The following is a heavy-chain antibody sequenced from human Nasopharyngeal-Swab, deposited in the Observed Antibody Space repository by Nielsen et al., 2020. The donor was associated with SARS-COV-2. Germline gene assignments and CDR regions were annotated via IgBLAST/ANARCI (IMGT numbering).Heavy chain of an antibody. Sequence: SETLSPTCTVSGGSISSYYWTWIRHPPGKGLEWIGYIYSSGSTNYNPSLKSRITISVDTPQNPFSLKLSPVTAADTAVYYCARDRYSSSYYYYYGMDVWGQGTTVTVSS. D-gene: IGHD6-6*01. J-gene: IGHJ6*02. CDR2: IYSSGST. CDR1: GGSISSYY. CDR3: ARDRYSSSYYYYYGMDV. V-gene: IGHV4-59*01.